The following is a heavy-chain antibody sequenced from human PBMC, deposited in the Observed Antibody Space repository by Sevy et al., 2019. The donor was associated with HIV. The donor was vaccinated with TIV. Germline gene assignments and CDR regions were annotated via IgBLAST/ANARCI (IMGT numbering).Heavy chain of an antibody. CDR2: FDPEDGET. V-gene: IGHV1-24*01. CDR1: GYTLTQLS. D-gene: IGHD3-22*01. J-gene: IGHJ4*02. Sequence: ASVKVSCKVSGYTLTQLSMHWVRQAPGEGPEWMATFDPEDGETFYAQKFQGRLTMTEDTSRHTAYMELSSLRSADTAVYYCATTKDYYDSSGYPFDDWGQGTPVTVSS. CDR3: ATTKDYYDSSGYPFDD.